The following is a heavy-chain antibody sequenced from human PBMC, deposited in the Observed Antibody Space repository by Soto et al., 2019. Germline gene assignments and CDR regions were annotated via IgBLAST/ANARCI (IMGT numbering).Heavy chain of an antibody. J-gene: IGHJ4*02. Sequence: GPLRLSCAAPVFTFDDYTMHWVRQGPGKGLEWVSLISWDGGSTYYADSVKGRFTISRDNSKNSLYLQMNSLRTEDTALYYCAKDRDIAAAGTAFDYWGQGTLVTVSS. CDR2: ISWDGGST. CDR3: AKDRDIAAAGTAFDY. CDR1: VFTFDDYT. D-gene: IGHD6-13*01. V-gene: IGHV3-43*01.